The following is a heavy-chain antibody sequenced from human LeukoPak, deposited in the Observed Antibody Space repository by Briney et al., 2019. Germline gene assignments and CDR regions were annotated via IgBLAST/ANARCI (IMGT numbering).Heavy chain of an antibody. J-gene: IGHJ4*02. CDR1: GYSISSGYY. CDR3: ARGTIRYYFDY. Sequence: PSETLSLTCAVAGYSISSGYYWGWIRQPPGRGLEWIGSIYHSGSTYYNPSLKSRVTISVDTSKNQFSLKLSSVPAADTAVYYCARGTIRYYFDYWGQGTLVTVSS. CDR2: IYHSGST. D-gene: IGHD4-17*01. V-gene: IGHV4-38-2*01.